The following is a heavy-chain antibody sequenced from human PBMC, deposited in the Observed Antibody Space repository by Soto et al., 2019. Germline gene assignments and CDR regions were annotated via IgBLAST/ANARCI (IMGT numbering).Heavy chain of an antibody. D-gene: IGHD1-26*01. CDR2: LNQDGSER. CDR3: ARDKFSGTYYVKGVTYFFDH. J-gene: IGHJ4*02. V-gene: IGHV3-7*03. CDR1: GYTFSDSA. Sequence: EVQLVESGGGLVQPGGSLKLSCAASGYTFSDSALHWVRQAPGKGLEWVANLNQDGSERNYVDSVKGRFTISRDNAKNSVYLQLNSLRAEDTAVYYCARDKFSGTYYVKGVTYFFDHWGQGALVTASS.